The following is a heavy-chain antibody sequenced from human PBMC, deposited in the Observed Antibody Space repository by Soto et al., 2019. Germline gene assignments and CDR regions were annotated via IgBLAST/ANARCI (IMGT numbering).Heavy chain of an antibody. CDR3: AKAAGLGYCSGGSCWYGMDV. Sequence: EVQLLESGGGLVQPGGSLRLSCAASGFTFSSYAMSWVRQAPGKGLEWVSAISGSGGSTYYADSVKGRFTISSDNAKNKLYLQMNSLRAEDTAVYYCAKAAGLGYCSGGSCWYGMDVWGQGTTVTVSS. V-gene: IGHV3-23*01. D-gene: IGHD2-15*01. CDR1: GFTFSSYA. CDR2: ISGSGGST. J-gene: IGHJ6*02.